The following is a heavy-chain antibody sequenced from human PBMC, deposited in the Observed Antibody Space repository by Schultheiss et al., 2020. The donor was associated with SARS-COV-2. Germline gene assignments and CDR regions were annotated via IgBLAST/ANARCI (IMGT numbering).Heavy chain of an antibody. J-gene: IGHJ6*02. CDR3: ARDPARFLEWLLGTSYYYYYGMDV. V-gene: IGHV1-69*13. D-gene: IGHD3-3*01. CDR2: IIPIFGTA. Sequence: SVKVSCKASGGPFSSYAISWVRQAPGQGLEWMGGIIPIFGTANYAQKFQGRVTITADESTSTAYMELSSLRSEDTAVYYCARDPARFLEWLLGTSYYYYYGMDVWGQGTTVTVSS. CDR1: GGPFSSYA.